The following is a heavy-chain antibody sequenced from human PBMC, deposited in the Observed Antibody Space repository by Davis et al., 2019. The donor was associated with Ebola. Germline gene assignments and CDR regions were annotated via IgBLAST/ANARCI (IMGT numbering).Heavy chain of an antibody. V-gene: IGHV1-2*06. J-gene: IGHJ4*02. D-gene: IGHD2-15*01. CDR3: AREGYCSGGSCYPNDY. CDR1: GYTFIGYY. CDR2: INPNSGGT. Sequence: ASVKVSCKASGYTFIGYYMHWVRQAPGQGLEWMGRINPNSGGTNYAQKFQGRVTMTRDTSISTAYMELSRLRSDDTAVYYCAREGYCSGGSCYPNDYWSQGTLVTVSS.